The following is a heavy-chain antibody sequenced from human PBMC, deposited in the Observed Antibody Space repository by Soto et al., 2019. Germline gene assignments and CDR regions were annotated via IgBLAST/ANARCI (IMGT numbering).Heavy chain of an antibody. D-gene: IGHD6-13*01. Sequence: SETLSLTCAVSGGSISSGGYYWSWIRQHPGKGLEWIGYIYHSGSTYYNPSLKSRVTISVDTSKNQFSLKLSSVTAADTAIYYCARGIASSSRTSLIYWGQGALVTVSS. J-gene: IGHJ4*02. CDR2: IYHSGST. CDR1: GGSISSGGYY. CDR3: ARGIASSSRTSLIY. V-gene: IGHV4-31*11.